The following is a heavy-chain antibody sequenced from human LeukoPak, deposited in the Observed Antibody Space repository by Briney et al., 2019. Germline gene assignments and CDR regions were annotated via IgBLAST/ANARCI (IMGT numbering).Heavy chain of an antibody. D-gene: IGHD3-3*01. J-gene: IGHJ4*02. Sequence: GGSLRLSCAASGFTFSSYAMSWVRQAPGKGLEWVANIKQDGSEKYYVDSVKGRFTISRDNAKNSLYLQMNSLRAEDTAVYYCARGPSEEGFWSGYPYYLDYWGQGTLVTVSS. CDR1: GFTFSSYA. CDR2: IKQDGSEK. CDR3: ARGPSEEGFWSGYPYYLDY. V-gene: IGHV3-7*01.